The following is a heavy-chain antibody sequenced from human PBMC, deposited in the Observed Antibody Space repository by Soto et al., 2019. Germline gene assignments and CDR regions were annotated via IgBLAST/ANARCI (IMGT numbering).Heavy chain of an antibody. CDR1: GGSFSGYY. J-gene: IGHJ5*02. Sequence: SETLSLTCAVYGGSFSGYYWSWIRQPPGEGLEWIGEINHSGSTNYNPSLKSRVTISVDTSKNQFSLKLSSVTAADTAVYYCARAPPYYDFWSGYYGSHWFDPWGQGTLVTVSS. CDR3: ARAPPYYDFWSGYYGSHWFDP. V-gene: IGHV4-34*01. CDR2: INHSGST. D-gene: IGHD3-3*01.